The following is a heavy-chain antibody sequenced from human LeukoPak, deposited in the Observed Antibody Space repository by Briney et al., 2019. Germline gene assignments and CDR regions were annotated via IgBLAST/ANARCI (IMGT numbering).Heavy chain of an antibody. CDR3: ARPYYYYGSGSPYFDY. CDR1: GFTFSSYA. D-gene: IGHD3-10*01. CDR2: ISGSSSTI. V-gene: IGHV3-48*04. Sequence: GGSLRLSCAGSGFTFSSYAMSWVRQAPGKGLEWVSYISGSSSTIYYADSVKGRFTISRDNAKNSLYLQMNSLRAEDTAVYYCARPYYYYGSGSPYFDYWGQGTLVTVSS. J-gene: IGHJ4*02.